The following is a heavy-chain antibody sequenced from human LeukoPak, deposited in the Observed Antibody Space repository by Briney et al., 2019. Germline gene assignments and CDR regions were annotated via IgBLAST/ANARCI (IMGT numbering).Heavy chain of an antibody. Sequence: GGSLRLSCAASGFTFSTFAMTWVRQAPGKGLEWVSTFSPDGIHYADSVKGRFAISRDDSMSTLFLQMNSLRAEDTAVYYCARGRITMVRGVIITLPFDYWGQGTLVTVSS. CDR3: ARGRITMVRGVIITLPFDY. CDR2: FSPDGI. V-gene: IGHV3-23*01. D-gene: IGHD3-10*01. J-gene: IGHJ4*02. CDR1: GFTFSTFA.